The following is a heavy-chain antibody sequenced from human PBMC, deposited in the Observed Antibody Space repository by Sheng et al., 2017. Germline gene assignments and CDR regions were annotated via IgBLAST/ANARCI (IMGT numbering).Heavy chain of an antibody. CDR3: ARGDFWSGPRASYYYGMDV. D-gene: IGHD3-3*01. V-gene: IGHV3-33*01. Sequence: QVQLVESGGGVVQPGRSLRLSCAASGFTFSSYGMHWVRQAPGKGLEWVAVIWYDGSNKYYADSVKGRFTISRDNSKNTLYLQMNSLRAEDTAVYYCARGDFWSGPRASYYYGMDVWDQGP. CDR1: GFTFSSYG. J-gene: IGHJ6*02. CDR2: IWYDGSNK.